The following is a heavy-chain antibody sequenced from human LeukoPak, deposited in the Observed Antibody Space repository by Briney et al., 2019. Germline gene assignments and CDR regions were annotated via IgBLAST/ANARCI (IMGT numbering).Heavy chain of an antibody. V-gene: IGHV4-39*01. Sequence: SETLSLTCTVSGGSISSSSYYWGWIRQPPGKGLEWIGSIYYSGSTYYNPSLKSRVTISVDTSKNQFSLKLSSVTAADTAVYYCARHPPGSNRAFDIWGQGTMVTVSS. D-gene: IGHD1-26*01. J-gene: IGHJ3*02. CDR1: GGSISSSSYY. CDR2: IYYSGST. CDR3: ARHPPGSNRAFDI.